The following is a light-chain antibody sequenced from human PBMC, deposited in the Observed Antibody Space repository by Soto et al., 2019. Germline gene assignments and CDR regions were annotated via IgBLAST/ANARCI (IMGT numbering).Light chain of an antibody. CDR2: GAS. V-gene: IGKV3D-15*01. CDR1: QSFGNN. J-gene: IGKJ3*01. Sequence: IEMTQSPGTLSVSPGERATLSCRASQSFGNNLAWYQEKPGQAPRLLIYGASTRATGIPARFSGSGSGTEFTLTISSLQSEDFAIYSCQQYNNWPFTFGPGTKVDIK. CDR3: QQYNNWPFT.